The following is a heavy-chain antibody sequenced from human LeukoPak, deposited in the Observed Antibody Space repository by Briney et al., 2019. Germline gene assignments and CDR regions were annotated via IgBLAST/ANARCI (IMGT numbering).Heavy chain of an antibody. J-gene: IGHJ4*02. V-gene: IGHV3-53*01. CDR2: IYSGGST. CDR1: GFTVSSNY. CDR3: ARDSIRCSGGSCRYYFDY. Sequence: GGSLRLSCAASGFTVSSNYMSWVRQAPGKGLEWVSVIYSGGSTYYADSVKGRFTISRDNSKNTLYLQMNSLRAEDTAVYYCARDSIRCSGGSCRYYFDYWGQGTLVTVSS. D-gene: IGHD2-15*01.